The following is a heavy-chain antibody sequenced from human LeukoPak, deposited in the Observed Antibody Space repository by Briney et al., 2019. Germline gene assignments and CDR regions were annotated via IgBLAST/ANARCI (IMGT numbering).Heavy chain of an antibody. J-gene: IGHJ5*01. CDR1: GFTFSNYW. D-gene: IGHD3-22*01. CDR2: INLDGSQK. CDR3: AKTPKYYYESGGYYSCFDS. Sequence: GGSLRLSCAASGFTFSNYWMAWVRQAPGKGPEWVANINLDGSQKYYVDSVKGRFTISRDNAENSLYLQMNSLRAEDTAVYYCAKTPKYYYESGGYYSCFDSWGQGTLVTVSS. V-gene: IGHV3-7*03.